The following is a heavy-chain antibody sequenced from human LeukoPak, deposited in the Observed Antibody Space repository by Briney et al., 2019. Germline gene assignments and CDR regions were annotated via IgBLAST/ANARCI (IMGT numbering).Heavy chain of an antibody. J-gene: IGHJ4*02. CDR1: GFTFSDYY. V-gene: IGHV3-11*01. CDR2: ISSSGNII. CDR3: AGDAKSGYSSSWNDY. Sequence: GGSLRLSCAASGFTFSDYYMSWIRQAPGKGLEWVSYISSSGNIIYYVDSVKGRFTISRDNAKNSQYLQMNSLRAEDTAVYYCAGDAKSGYSSSWNDYWGQGTLVTVSS. D-gene: IGHD6-13*01.